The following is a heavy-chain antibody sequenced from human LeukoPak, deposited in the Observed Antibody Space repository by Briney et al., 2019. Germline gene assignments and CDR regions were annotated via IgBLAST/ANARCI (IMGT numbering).Heavy chain of an antibody. Sequence: GGSLRLSCAASGIIVSNNYMSWVRQAPGKGLEWASVIYSGGSTYYADSVKGRFTISRDNSKNTLYLQMNSLRAEDAAVYYCTRDQIDRGDYVDYWGQGTLVTVSS. D-gene: IGHD1-14*01. CDR3: TRDQIDRGDYVDY. V-gene: IGHV3-66*01. CDR1: GIIVSNNY. J-gene: IGHJ4*02. CDR2: IYSGGST.